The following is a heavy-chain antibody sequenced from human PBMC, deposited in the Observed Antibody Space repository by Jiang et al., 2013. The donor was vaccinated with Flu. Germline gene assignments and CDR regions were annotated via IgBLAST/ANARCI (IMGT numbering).Heavy chain of an antibody. CDR3: ASPPLSSTSASEAGVGVRAYGMDV. J-gene: IGHJ6*01. V-gene: IGHV4-34*01. Sequence: LLKPSETLSLTCAVYGGSFSGYYWSWIRQPPGKGLEWIGEINHSGSTNYNPSLKSRVTISVDTSKNQFSLKLSSVTAADTAVYYCASPPLSSTSASEAGVGVRAYGMDVWGPRGPRSPSPQ. D-gene: IGHD2-2*01. CDR1: GGSFSGYY. CDR2: INHSGST.